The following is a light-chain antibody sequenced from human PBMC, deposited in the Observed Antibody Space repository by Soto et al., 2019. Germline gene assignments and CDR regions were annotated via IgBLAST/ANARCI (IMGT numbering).Light chain of an antibody. J-gene: IGKJ4*01. CDR1: QDISNY. CDR2: DAS. CDR3: QQYDNLFLT. V-gene: IGKV1-33*01. Sequence: DIQMTQSPSSLSASVGDRVTITCQASQDISNYLNWYQQKPGKAPKLLIYDASNLETGVPSRFSGSGSGTDFTFTISSLQPEDIATYYFQQYDNLFLTFGGGTKVEIK.